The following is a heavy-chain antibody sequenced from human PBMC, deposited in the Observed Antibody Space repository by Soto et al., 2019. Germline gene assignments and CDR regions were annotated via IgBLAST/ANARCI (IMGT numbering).Heavy chain of an antibody. V-gene: IGHV4-34*01. Sequence: SETLSLTCAVYGGSFSGYYWSWIRQPPGKGLEWIGEINHSGSTNYNPSLKSRVTISVDTSKNQFSLKLSSVTAADTAVYYCARGMGFWSGYYPWWFEPRGQGTLLTVSS. CDR2: INHSGST. CDR3: ARGMGFWSGYYPWWFEP. J-gene: IGHJ5*02. CDR1: GGSFSGYY. D-gene: IGHD3-3*01.